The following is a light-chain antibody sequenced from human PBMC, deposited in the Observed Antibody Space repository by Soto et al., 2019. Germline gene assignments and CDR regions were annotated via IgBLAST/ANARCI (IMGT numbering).Light chain of an antibody. CDR2: DAS. J-gene: IGKJ1*01. Sequence: DIQMTQSPSSLSASVGDRVTITCRASQPISTFLNWYQQSTGKAPRLLIYDASTLHSGVPSRFSGSGSGPHFTLTISSLRPEDVATYYCQHSYNTPWTFGQGTKVDIK. V-gene: IGKV1-39*01. CDR3: QHSYNTPWT. CDR1: QPISTF.